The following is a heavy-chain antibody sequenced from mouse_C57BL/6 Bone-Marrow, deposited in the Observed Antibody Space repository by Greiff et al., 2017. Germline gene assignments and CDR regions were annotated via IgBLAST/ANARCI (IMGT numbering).Heavy chain of an antibody. Sequence: QVQLQQSGAELARPGASVKLSCKASGYTFTSYGISWVKQRTGQGLEWIGEIYPRSGNTYYNEKFKGKATLTADKSSSTAYMELRSRTSEDAAVYFCARFRSSWFAYGGQGTLVTVSA. CDR2: IYPRSGNT. V-gene: IGHV1-81*01. J-gene: IGHJ3*01. CDR1: GYTFTSYG. D-gene: IGHD3-2*02. CDR3: ARFRSSWFAY.